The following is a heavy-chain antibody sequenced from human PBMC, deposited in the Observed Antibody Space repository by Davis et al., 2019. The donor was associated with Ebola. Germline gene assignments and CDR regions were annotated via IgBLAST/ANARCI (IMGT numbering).Heavy chain of an antibody. D-gene: IGHD4-17*01. Sequence: GGSLRLSCAASGFTFSSYGMNWVRQAPGKGLEWVANIKQDGSEKYYVDSVKGRFTISRDNAKNSLYLQMNSLRAEDTAVYYCARDPGDYLYYFDYWGQGTLVTVSS. CDR1: GFTFSSYG. CDR2: IKQDGSEK. J-gene: IGHJ4*02. CDR3: ARDPGDYLYYFDY. V-gene: IGHV3-7*03.